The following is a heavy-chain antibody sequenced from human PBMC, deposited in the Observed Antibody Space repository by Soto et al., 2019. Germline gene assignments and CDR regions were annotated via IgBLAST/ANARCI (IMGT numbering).Heavy chain of an antibody. D-gene: IGHD3-16*01. CDR3: ARDDYKDGGNNWFDP. V-gene: IGHV4-4*07. CDR1: GGSITNYY. CDR2: IYTKERT. Sequence: SETLSLTCTVSGGSITNYYWSWIRQPAGKGLEWIGRIYTKERTNYNLSFRNRVTMSVDTSKNQFSLKLDAVTAADTAVYYCARDDYKDGGNNWFDPWGQGTMVTV. J-gene: IGHJ5*02.